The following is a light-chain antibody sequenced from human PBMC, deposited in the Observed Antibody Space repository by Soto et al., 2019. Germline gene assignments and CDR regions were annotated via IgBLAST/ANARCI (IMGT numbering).Light chain of an antibody. CDR2: DAS. CDR3: QQLTEWPPQWT. V-gene: IGKV3D-20*02. J-gene: IGKJ1*01. Sequence: NGLTECPASQACSSGGRATHSCRASQSLSSSYLAWYQQKPGQAPRLLIYDASSRATGIPARFSGSGSGTDFTRTIRRLESEDFAVYSCQQLTEWPPQWTLGQGTKVDIK. CDR1: QSLSSSY.